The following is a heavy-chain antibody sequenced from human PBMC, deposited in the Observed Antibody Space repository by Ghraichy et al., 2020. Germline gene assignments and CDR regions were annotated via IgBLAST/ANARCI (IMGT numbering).Heavy chain of an antibody. J-gene: IGHJ3*02. CDR1: GFSFEDYD. V-gene: IGHV3-20*04. Sequence: LSLTCAVSGFSFEDYDMAWVRQAPGKGLEWVSGLNRNGGSRLYGHSVTGRFTISRDNAKNSLYLQMNSLRADDTALYYCARKTYESSGYYDAFDIWGQGTKVTVSS. D-gene: IGHD3-22*01. CDR2: LNRNGGSR. CDR3: ARKTYESSGYYDAFDI.